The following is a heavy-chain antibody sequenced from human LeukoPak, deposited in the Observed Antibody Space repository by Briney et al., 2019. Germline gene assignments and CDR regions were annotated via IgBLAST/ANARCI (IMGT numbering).Heavy chain of an antibody. D-gene: IGHD1-26*01. Sequence: GESLKISCKGSGYSFSSYWIAWVRQMPGKGLEWMGIIYPGDSDTRYSPSFQGQVTISADKSISTAYLQWSSLKALDTAMYYCARRERGTGSQNYLGYWGQGTLVTVSS. J-gene: IGHJ4*02. CDR3: ARRERGTGSQNYLGY. CDR2: IYPGDSDT. V-gene: IGHV5-51*01. CDR1: GYSFSSYW.